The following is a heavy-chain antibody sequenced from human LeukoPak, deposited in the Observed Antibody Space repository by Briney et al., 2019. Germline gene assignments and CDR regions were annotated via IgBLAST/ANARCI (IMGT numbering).Heavy chain of an antibody. CDR3: ARDPTPYYYDSSGYPFDY. Sequence: ASVKVSCKASGYTFTGYYMHWVRQAPGQGLEWMGWINPNSGGTNYAQKFQGRVTMTRDTSISTAYMELSRPRSDDTAVYYCARDPTPYYYDSSGYPFDYWGQGTLVTVSS. D-gene: IGHD3-22*01. J-gene: IGHJ4*02. CDR2: INPNSGGT. CDR1: GYTFTGYY. V-gene: IGHV1-2*02.